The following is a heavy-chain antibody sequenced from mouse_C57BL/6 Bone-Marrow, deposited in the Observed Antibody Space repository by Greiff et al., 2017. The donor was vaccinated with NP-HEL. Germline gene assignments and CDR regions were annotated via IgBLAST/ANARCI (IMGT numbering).Heavy chain of an antibody. CDR3: AREERYYFDY. Sequence: VQLQQPGAELARPGASVKLSCKASGYTFTRYGISWVKQRTGQGLEWIGEIYPRSGNTYYNEKFKGKATLTADKSSSTAYMELRSLTSEDSAVYFCAREERYYFDYWGQGTTLTVSS. J-gene: IGHJ2*01. CDR2: IYPRSGNT. V-gene: IGHV1-81*01. CDR1: GYTFTRYG.